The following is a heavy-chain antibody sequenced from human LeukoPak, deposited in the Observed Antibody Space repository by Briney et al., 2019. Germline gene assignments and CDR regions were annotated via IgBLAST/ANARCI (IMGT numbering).Heavy chain of an antibody. CDR1: GGSISSYY. CDR3: ARENSSSWYDLDY. V-gene: IGHV4-59*12. J-gene: IGHJ4*02. D-gene: IGHD6-13*01. Sequence: SETLSLTCTVSGGSISSYYWSWIRQPPGKGLEWIGYIYHSGSTYYNPSLKSRVTISVDRSKNQFSLKLSSVTAADTAVYYCARENSSSWYDLDYWGQGTLVTVSS. CDR2: IYHSGST.